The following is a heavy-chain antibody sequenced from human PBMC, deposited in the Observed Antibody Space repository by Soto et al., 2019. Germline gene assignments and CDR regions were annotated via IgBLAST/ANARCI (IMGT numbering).Heavy chain of an antibody. CDR2: IYNSGST. Sequence: QVQLQESGPGLVKASQTLSLTCTVSGGSISSGGYYWSWIRQHPGKGLEWIGYIYNSGSTYYNPSLKGRVTISADTSKNQSSLKLSSGTAAATAGYYCARDPAPWGQGTLVTVSS. CDR3: ARDPAP. J-gene: IGHJ5*02. CDR1: GGSISSGGYY. V-gene: IGHV4-31*03.